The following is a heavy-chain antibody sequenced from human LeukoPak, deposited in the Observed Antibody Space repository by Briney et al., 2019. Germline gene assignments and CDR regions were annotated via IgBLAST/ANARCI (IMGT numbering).Heavy chain of an antibody. CDR2: INPNSGGT. D-gene: IGHD6-13*01. J-gene: IGHJ5*02. V-gene: IGHV1-2*02. Sequence: ASVKVSCKASGYTFTGYYMHWVRQAPGQGLEWTGWINPNSGGTNYAQKFQGRVTMTRDTSISTAYMELSRLRSDDTAVYYCARVSSRGAAGSWFDPWGQGTLVTVSS. CDR1: GYTFTGYY. CDR3: ARVSSRGAAGSWFDP.